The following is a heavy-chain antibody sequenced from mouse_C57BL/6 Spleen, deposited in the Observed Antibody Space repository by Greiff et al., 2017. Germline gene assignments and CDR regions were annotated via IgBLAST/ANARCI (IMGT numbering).Heavy chain of an antibody. V-gene: IGHV1-15*01. Sequence: VQLQESGAELVRPGASVTLSCKASGYTFTDYEMHWVKQTPVHGLEWIGAIDPATGGTAYNQKFKGKAILTADKSSSTAYRELRSLTSEDSAVYYCTRSDYGSSYGDYWGQGTTLTVSS. J-gene: IGHJ2*01. CDR3: TRSDYGSSYGDY. CDR1: GYTFTDYE. CDR2: IDPATGGT. D-gene: IGHD1-1*01.